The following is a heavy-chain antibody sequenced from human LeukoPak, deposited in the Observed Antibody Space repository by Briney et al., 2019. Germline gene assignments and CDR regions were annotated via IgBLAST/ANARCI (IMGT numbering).Heavy chain of an antibody. CDR2: INAGNGNT. V-gene: IGHV1-3*01. J-gene: IGHJ5*02. CDR1: GYTFTSYA. D-gene: IGHD4-17*01. CDR3: ARRYGDYPNWFDP. Sequence: ASVKVSCKASGYTFTSYAMHWVRQAPGQRLEWMGWINAGNGNTKYSQKFQGRVTITRDTSASTAYMELSSLRSEDTAVYYCARRYGDYPNWFDPWDQGTLVTVSS.